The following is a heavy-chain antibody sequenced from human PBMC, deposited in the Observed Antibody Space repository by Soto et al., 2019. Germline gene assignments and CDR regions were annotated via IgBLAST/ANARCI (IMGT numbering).Heavy chain of an antibody. Sequence: GGSLRPSCAASGFTLTSYRMSWVRQAPGKGLEWVANIKQDGSDKYCVVSVTGRFTIYRDNAKSSLYLQIYSLRAEDTAVYYSARNGPDALCITERITMVRGAEFYYWGQGTLVTGSS. J-gene: IGHJ4*01. CDR1: GFTLTSYR. CDR3: ARNGPDALCITERITMVRGAEFYY. V-gene: IGHV3-7*03. CDR2: IKQDGSDK. D-gene: IGHD3-10*01.